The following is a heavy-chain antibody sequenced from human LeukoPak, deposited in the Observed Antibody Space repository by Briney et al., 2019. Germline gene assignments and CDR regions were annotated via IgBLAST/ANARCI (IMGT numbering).Heavy chain of an antibody. V-gene: IGHV3-66*01. CDR1: GFTVSSNY. CDR3: ARGMDYYDSSGEGLIDY. CDR2: IYSGGST. J-gene: IGHJ4*02. D-gene: IGHD3-22*01. Sequence: GGSLRLSCAAPGFTVSSNYMSLVRQAPGKGLEWVSVIYSGGSTYYADSVKGRFTISRDNSKNALYLQMNSLRAEDTAVYYCARGMDYYDSSGEGLIDYWGQGTLVTVSS.